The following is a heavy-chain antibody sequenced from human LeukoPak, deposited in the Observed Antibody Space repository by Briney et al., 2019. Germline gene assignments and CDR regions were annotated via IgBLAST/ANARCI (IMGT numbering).Heavy chain of an antibody. D-gene: IGHD2-2*01. Sequence: PGGSLRLSCAASGFTFSSYWMSWVRQAPGKGLEWVANINQDGSEIHYVDSVRGRFTISRDNAKNSLYLQMDSLRAEDTAVYYCAREASDAFDIWGQGTMVTVSS. CDR2: INQDGSEI. CDR1: GFTFSSYW. V-gene: IGHV3-7*01. J-gene: IGHJ3*02. CDR3: AREASDAFDI.